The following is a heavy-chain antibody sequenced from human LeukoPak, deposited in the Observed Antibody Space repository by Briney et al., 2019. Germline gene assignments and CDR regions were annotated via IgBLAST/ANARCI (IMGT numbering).Heavy chain of an antibody. Sequence: GASLRLSCAASGFIFSNYAMSWVRRAPGKGLEWVSAIGGRDGGTYYADSVKGRFTVSRDDPKNTLYLQMNTVRAEDTAVYYCAKWGDYDILTGYYVPDYWGQGTLVTVSS. CDR2: IGGRDGGT. J-gene: IGHJ4*02. CDR1: GFIFSNYA. CDR3: AKWGDYDILTGYYVPDY. V-gene: IGHV3-23*01. D-gene: IGHD3-9*01.